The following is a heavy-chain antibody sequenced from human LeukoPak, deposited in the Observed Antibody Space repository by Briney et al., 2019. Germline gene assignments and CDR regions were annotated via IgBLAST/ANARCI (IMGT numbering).Heavy chain of an antibody. Sequence: GRSLRLSCAASGFTFSSYAMHWVRQAPGKGLEWVAVISYDGSNKYYADSVKGRFTISRDNSKNTLYLQMNSLRVEDTAVYYCARDSSVVIILYYFDYWGQGTLVTVSS. D-gene: IGHD3-3*01. J-gene: IGHJ4*02. CDR3: ARDSSVVIILYYFDY. V-gene: IGHV3-30*01. CDR2: ISYDGSNK. CDR1: GFTFSSYA.